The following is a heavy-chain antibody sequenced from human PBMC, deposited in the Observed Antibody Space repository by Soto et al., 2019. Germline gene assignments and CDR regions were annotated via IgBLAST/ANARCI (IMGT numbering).Heavy chain of an antibody. J-gene: IGHJ4*02. CDR1: GGSFSGYY. CDR3: ARDGYGDYRDY. V-gene: IGHV4-34*01. Sequence: QVQLQQWGAGLLKPSETLSLTCAVYGGSFSGYYWSWIRQPPGKGLEWIGEIKHSGSTNYNPSLKSRVTISVDTSKNQFSLKLSSVTAADTAVYYCARDGYGDYRDYWGQGTLVTVSS. D-gene: IGHD4-17*01. CDR2: IKHSGST.